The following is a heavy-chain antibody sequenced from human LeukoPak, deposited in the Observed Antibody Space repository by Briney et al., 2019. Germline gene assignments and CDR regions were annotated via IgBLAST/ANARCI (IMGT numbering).Heavy chain of an antibody. CDR3: ARDSEMATGYFDY. V-gene: IGHV1-2*02. D-gene: IGHD5-24*01. CDR2: INPNSGGT. CDR1: GYTFTGYY. J-gene: IGHJ4*02. Sequence: ASVKVSCKASGYTFTGYYMHWVRQAPGQGPEWMGWINPNSGGTNYAQKFQGRVTMTRDTSISTAYMELSRLRSDDTAVYYCARDSEMATGYFDYWGQGTLVTVSS.